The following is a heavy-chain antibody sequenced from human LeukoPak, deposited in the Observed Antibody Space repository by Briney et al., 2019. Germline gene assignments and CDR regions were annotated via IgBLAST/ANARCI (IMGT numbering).Heavy chain of an antibody. CDR2: ISYDGNNE. D-gene: IGHD3-3*01. V-gene: IGHV3-30-3*01. Sequence: GGSLRLSCAASGFTFSSYAVHWVRQAPGKGLEWVAVISYDGNNEYYAESVKGRFTISRAKNTLYLQMNSLRTEDTAVYYCARVTFGVIIYYFDYWGQGTLVTVSS. J-gene: IGHJ4*02. CDR3: ARVTFGVIIYYFDY. CDR1: GFTFSSYA.